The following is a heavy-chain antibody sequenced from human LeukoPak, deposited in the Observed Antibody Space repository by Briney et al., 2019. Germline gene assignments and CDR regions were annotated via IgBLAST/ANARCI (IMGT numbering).Heavy chain of an antibody. CDR1: GFTFSGST. J-gene: IGHJ4*02. D-gene: IGHD3-22*01. Sequence: GGSLKLSCAAPGFTFSGSTMHWVRQASGKGLEWVGRIRSKADSYATAYAASVKGRFTISREDSKSTAYLQMNSLKTEDTAVYYCTRTYYYDSSGYDTDFDYWGQGTLVTVSS. V-gene: IGHV3-73*01. CDR3: TRTYYYDSSGYDTDFDY. CDR2: IRSKADSYAT.